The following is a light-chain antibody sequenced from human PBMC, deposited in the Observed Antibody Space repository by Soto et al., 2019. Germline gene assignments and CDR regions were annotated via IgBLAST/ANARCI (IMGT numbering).Light chain of an antibody. CDR2: AAS. V-gene: IGKV1-9*01. CDR3: LQHNSYPRT. J-gene: IGKJ1*01. CDR1: QGISSY. Sequence: IQLTQSPSSLSASVGDRVTITCRASQGISSYLTWYQQKPGKAPKLLIYAASSLQSGVPSRFSGSGSGTEFTLTISSLQPEDFATYYCLQHNSYPRTFGQGTKV.